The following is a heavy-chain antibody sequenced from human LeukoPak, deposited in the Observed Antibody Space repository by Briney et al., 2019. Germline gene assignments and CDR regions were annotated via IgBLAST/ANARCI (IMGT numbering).Heavy chain of an antibody. CDR1: GYSISSGYY. V-gene: IGHV4-38-2*02. CDR2: IYHSGST. CDR3: ARDRAGYYGSGSYYRLNWFDP. D-gene: IGHD3-10*01. J-gene: IGHJ5*02. Sequence: PSETLSLTCTVSGYSISSGYYWGWIRQPPGEGLEWIGSIYHSGSTYYNPSLKSRITISVDTSKNQFSLKLSSVTAADTAVYYCARDRAGYYGSGSYYRLNWFDPWGQGTLVTVSS.